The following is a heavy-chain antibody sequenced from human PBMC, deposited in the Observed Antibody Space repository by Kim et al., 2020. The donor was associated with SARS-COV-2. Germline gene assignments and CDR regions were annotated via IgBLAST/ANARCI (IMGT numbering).Heavy chain of an antibody. V-gene: IGHV3-23*01. J-gene: IGHJ4*02. CDR3: AKGIHYGSGSYYNY. D-gene: IGHD3-10*01. CDR1: GFTFSSYA. Sequence: GWSLRLSCAASGFTFSSYAMSWVRQAPGKGLEWVSAISGSGGSTYYADSVKGRFTISRDNSKNTLYLQMNSLRAEDTAVYYCAKGIHYGSGSYYNYWGQGTLVTVSS. CDR2: ISGSGGST.